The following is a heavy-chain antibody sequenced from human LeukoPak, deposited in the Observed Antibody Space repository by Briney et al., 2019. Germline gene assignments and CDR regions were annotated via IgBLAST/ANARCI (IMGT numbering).Heavy chain of an antibody. Sequence: SETLSLTCTVSGGSISSYYWSWIRQPPGKGLEWIGYIYYSGSTNYNPSLKSRVTISVDTSKNQFSLKLSSVTAADTAVYYCARDYRYLNWFDPWGQGTLVTVSS. CDR1: GGSISSYY. CDR3: ARDYRYLNWFDP. CDR2: IYYSGST. D-gene: IGHD1-26*01. J-gene: IGHJ5*02. V-gene: IGHV4-59*01.